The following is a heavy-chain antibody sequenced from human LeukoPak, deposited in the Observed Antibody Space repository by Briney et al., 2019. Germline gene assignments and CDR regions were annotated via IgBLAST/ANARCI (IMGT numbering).Heavy chain of an antibody. CDR2: ISWDGGST. J-gene: IGHJ6*03. V-gene: IGHV3-43D*03. D-gene: IGHD6-19*01. Sequence: GGSLRLSCAASGFTFDDYAMHWVRQAPGKGLEWVSLISWDGGSTYYADSVKGRFTISRDDSKNSLYLQMNSLRAEDTALYYCAKDGGIAVAGGDYYYMDVWGKGTTVTVSS. CDR3: AKDGGIAVAGGDYYYMDV. CDR1: GFTFDDYA.